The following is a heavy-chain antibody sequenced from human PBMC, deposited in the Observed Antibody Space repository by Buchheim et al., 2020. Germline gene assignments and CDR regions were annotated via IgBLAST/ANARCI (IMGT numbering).Heavy chain of an antibody. CDR2: IYYSGST. CDR1: GGSISSSSYY. V-gene: IGHV4-39*07. D-gene: IGHD1-26*01. J-gene: IGHJ4*02. CDR3: ARDLRGSYRFDY. Sequence: QLQLQESGPGLVKPSETLSLTCSVSGGSISSSSYYWGWIRQPPGKGLEWIGNIYYSGSTYYNPSLKSRVTISVDTSKSQFFLKLNSVTAADTAVYYCARDLRGSYRFDYWGQGTL.